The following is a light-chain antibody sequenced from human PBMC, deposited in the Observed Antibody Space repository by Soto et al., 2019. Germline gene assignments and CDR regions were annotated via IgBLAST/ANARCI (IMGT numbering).Light chain of an antibody. CDR2: GAS. CDR1: QSVRSNF. J-gene: IGKJ1*01. CDR3: QQYGSSPPT. Sequence: EIVLTQSPGTLSLSPGERATLSCRASQSVRSNFLAWYQQKPGQAPRLLIYGASSRATGIPDRFSGSGSGTDFRLTISRLEPEDFAVYYCQQYGSSPPTFGQGTKVEIK. V-gene: IGKV3-20*01.